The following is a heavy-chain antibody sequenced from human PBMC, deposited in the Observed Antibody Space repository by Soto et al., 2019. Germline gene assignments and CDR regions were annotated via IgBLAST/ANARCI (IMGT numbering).Heavy chain of an antibody. V-gene: IGHV3-23*01. D-gene: IGHD6-13*01. CDR2: ISGSGGST. J-gene: IGHJ5*02. CDR3: AKDLKYGSSWYFLNNWFDP. Sequence: GGSLRLSCAASGFTFSSYAMSWVRQAPGKGLEWVSAISGSGGSTYYTDSVKGRFTISRDNSKNTLYLQMNSLRAEDTAVYYCAKDLKYGSSWYFLNNWFDPWGQGTLVTVS. CDR1: GFTFSSYA.